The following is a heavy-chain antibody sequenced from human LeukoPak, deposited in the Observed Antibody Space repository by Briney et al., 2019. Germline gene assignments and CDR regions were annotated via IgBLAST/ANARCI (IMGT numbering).Heavy chain of an antibody. V-gene: IGHV1-58*01. CDR2: IVVGSGNT. Sequence: TSVKVSCKASGFTFTSSAVQWVRQARGQRLEWIGWIVVGSGNTNYAQKFQERVTITRDMSASTAYMELSSLRSEDTAVYYCAASPSSGDYYFDYWGQGTLVTVSS. CDR1: GFTFTSSA. J-gene: IGHJ4*02. D-gene: IGHD3-22*01. CDR3: AASPSSGDYYFDY.